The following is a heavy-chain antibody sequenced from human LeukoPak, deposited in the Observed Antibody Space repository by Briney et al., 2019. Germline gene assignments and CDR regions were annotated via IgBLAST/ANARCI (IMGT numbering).Heavy chain of an antibody. J-gene: IGHJ4*02. CDR3: AKDYGSGSYYQYYFDY. CDR2: ISYDGSNK. Sequence: SGRSLRLSCAASGFTFSSYAMHWVRQAPGKGLEWVAVISYDGSNKYYADSVKGRFTISRDNSKNTLYLQMNSLRAEDTAVYYCAKDYGSGSYYQYYFDYWGQGTLVTVSS. CDR1: GFTFSSYA. D-gene: IGHD3-10*01. V-gene: IGHV3-30-3*01.